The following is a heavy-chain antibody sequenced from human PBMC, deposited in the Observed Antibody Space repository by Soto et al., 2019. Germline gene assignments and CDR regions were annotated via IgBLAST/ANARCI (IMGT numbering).Heavy chain of an antibody. Sequence: EVQLLESGGGLVQPGGSLRLSCAASGFTFSSYAMGWVRQAPGKGLEWVSGTSDSGGITYYADSVKGRFTISRDNSKNTLYLQMNSLRAEDTATYYGAKDLDIAALSYYAMDVWGQGTTVTVSS. J-gene: IGHJ6*02. CDR2: TSDSGGIT. CDR1: GFTFSSYA. D-gene: IGHD5-12*01. CDR3: AKDLDIAALSYYAMDV. V-gene: IGHV3-23*01.